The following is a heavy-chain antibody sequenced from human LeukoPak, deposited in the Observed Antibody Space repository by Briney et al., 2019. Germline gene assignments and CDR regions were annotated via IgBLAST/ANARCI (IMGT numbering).Heavy chain of an antibody. CDR1: GGSISSYY. V-gene: IGHV4-59*01. CDR2: IYYSGST. J-gene: IGHJ3*02. Sequence: PSETLSLTCTVSGGSISSYYWSWIRQPPGKGLEWIGYIYYSGSTNYNPSLKSRVTISVDTSKNQFSLKLSSVTAADTAVYYCARFMYYYDSSGYKPSSRAFDIWGQGTMVTVSS. D-gene: IGHD3-22*01. CDR3: ARFMYYYDSSGYKPSSRAFDI.